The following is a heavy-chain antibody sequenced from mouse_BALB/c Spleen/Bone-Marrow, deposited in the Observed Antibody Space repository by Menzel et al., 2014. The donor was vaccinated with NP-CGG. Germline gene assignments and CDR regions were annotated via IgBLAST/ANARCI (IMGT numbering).Heavy chain of an antibody. V-gene: IGHV10-1*02. CDR3: VRQNYDYSMDY. CDR2: IRSKSNNYAT. J-gene: IGHJ4*01. CDR1: GFTFNTYA. D-gene: IGHD2-4*01. Sequence: EVKLVESGGGLVQPKGSLKLSCAASGFTFNTYAMNWVRQAPGKGLEWVARIRSKSNNYATYYADSVKDRFTISRDDSQSMLYLQMNNLKTEDTATYYCVRQNYDYSMDYWGQGTSVTVSS.